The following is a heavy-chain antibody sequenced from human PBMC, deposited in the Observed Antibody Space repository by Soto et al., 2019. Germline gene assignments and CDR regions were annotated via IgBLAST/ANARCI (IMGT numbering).Heavy chain of an antibody. D-gene: IGHD2-2*01. J-gene: IGHJ4*02. Sequence: PGGSLSLSCVASGFTFSRYVMTWVRQAPGKGLEWVSTINSNGGSTYYTDSVKGRFTISRDNSKNSLYLQMNGLRAEDTAVYFCARVPDLDYCSRTSCLYYFDYWGQGALVTVSS. CDR2: INSNGGST. CDR1: GFTFSRYV. CDR3: ARVPDLDYCSRTSCLYYFDY. V-gene: IGHV3-23*01.